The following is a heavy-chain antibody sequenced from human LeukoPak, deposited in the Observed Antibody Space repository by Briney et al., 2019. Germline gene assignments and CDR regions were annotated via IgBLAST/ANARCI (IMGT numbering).Heavy chain of an antibody. CDR2: ISAYNGNT. D-gene: IGHD2-8*01. CDR3: ARRYCTNGVCDYYFDY. Sequence: ASVKVSCKASGYTFTSYGISWVRQAPGQGLKWMGWISAYNGNTNYAQKLQGRVTMTTDTSTSTAYIELRSLRSDDTAVYYCARRYCTNGVCDYYFDYWGQGTLVTVSS. V-gene: IGHV1-18*01. J-gene: IGHJ4*02. CDR1: GYTFTSYG.